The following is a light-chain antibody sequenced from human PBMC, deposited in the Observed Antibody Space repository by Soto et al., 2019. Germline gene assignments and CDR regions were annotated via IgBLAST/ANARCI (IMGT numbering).Light chain of an antibody. V-gene: IGLV3-9*01. CDR2: RDY. CDR1: NIGSKN. Sequence: SYELTQPLSVSVALGQTARITCGGNNIGSKNVHWYQQKPGQAPFLVIYRDYNRPSGIPERFSGSNSRNTATLTISRAQAGDEADYYCQVWDSSTHVVFGGGTKLTVL. J-gene: IGLJ2*01. CDR3: QVWDSSTHVV.